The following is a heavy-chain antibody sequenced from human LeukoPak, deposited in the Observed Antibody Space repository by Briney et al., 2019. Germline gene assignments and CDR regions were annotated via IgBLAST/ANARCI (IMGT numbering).Heavy chain of an antibody. V-gene: IGHV3-7*01. D-gene: IGHD6-19*01. CDR1: GFTVSSNY. CDR3: ARDHFTVAGTLDY. J-gene: IGHJ4*02. Sequence: LPGGSLRLSCAASGFTVSSNYMSWVRQAPGKGLEWVANINQDGSEKYYVDSVKGRFTISRDNAKNSLYLQMNSLRAEDTAVYYCARDHFTVAGTLDYWGQGTLVTVSS. CDR2: INQDGSEK.